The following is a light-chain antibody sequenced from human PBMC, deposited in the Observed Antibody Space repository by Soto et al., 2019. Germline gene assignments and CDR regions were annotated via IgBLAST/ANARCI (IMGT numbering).Light chain of an antibody. CDR2: AAS. V-gene: IGKV1-5*03. CDR3: QQYDNYPYT. J-gene: IGKJ2*01. CDR1: QSIGGW. Sequence: DIQMTQSPSTLSASVGDRVTITCRGSQSIGGWVAWFQKKPGRAPKLPIFAASPVATGGPSRFSGGGSGTEFTLTITTLQLDDFATHYSQQYDNYPYTFGQGTKVEMK.